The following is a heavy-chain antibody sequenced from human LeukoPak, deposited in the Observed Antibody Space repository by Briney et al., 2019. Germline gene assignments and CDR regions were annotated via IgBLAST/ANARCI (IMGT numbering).Heavy chain of an antibody. V-gene: IGHV1-2*02. D-gene: IGHD6-13*01. CDR3: ARDCYSSSWYYFDY. CDR2: INPNSGGT. Sequence: ASVKVSCKASGYTFTGYYMHWVRQAPGQGLEWMGWINPNSGGTNYAQKFQGRVTMTRDTSISTAYMELSRLRSDDTAVYYCARDCYSSSWYYFDYWGQGTLVTVSS. J-gene: IGHJ4*02. CDR1: GYTFTGYY.